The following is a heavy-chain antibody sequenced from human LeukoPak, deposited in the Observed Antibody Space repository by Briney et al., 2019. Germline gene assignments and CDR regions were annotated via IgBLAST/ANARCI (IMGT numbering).Heavy chain of an antibody. CDR2: IFSGGST. J-gene: IGHJ6*02. V-gene: IGHV3-66*01. Sequence: PGGSLRLSCAASGFTVSSNYMRWVRQAPGKGLELVSVIFSGGSTYYADSVKGRFTISRDNSKNTLYLQMNSLRAEDTAVYYCARAGVGRYFDWLPQNPYYYYGMDVWGQGTTVTVSS. D-gene: IGHD3-9*01. CDR1: GFTVSSNY. CDR3: ARAGVGRYFDWLPQNPYYYYGMDV.